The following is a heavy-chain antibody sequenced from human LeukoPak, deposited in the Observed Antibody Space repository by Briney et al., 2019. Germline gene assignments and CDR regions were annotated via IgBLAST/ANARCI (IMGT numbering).Heavy chain of an antibody. CDR2: INSDGSNT. Sequence: PGRSLRLSCAASGFTFSSYAMHWVRQAPGKGLVWVSRINSDGSNTNYADSVKGRFTISRDNAKNTLYLQMNSLRAEDTAVYYCARGADGVSSNSRGWFDPWGQGTLVTVSS. V-gene: IGHV3-74*01. D-gene: IGHD2-15*01. CDR3: ARGADGVSSNSRGWFDP. CDR1: GFTFSSYA. J-gene: IGHJ5*02.